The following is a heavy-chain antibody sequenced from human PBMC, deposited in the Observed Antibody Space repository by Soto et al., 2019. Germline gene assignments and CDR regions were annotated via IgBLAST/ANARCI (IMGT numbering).Heavy chain of an antibody. CDR2: IKQDGSEK. J-gene: IGHJ4*01. CDR3: ARGPDILTVYYSGRFDY. Sequence: EVQLVESGGGLVQPGGSLRLSCAASGFTFSSYWMSWVRQAPGKGLEWVANIKQDGSEKYYVDSVKGRFTISRDNAKNSLDLKINSLSAADTTVYHCARGPDILTVYYSGRFDYWGHGTLVTVAS. CDR1: GFTFSSYW. V-gene: IGHV3-7*01. D-gene: IGHD3-9*01.